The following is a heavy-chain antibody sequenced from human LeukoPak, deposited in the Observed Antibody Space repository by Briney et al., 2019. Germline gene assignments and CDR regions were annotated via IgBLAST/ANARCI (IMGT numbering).Heavy chain of an antibody. CDR1: GFTFSSYG. V-gene: IGHV3-33*01. CDR3: AREDSSGWQSNY. D-gene: IGHD6-19*01. J-gene: IGHJ4*02. Sequence: PGRSLRLSCAASGFTFSSYGMHWVRQAPGKGLEWVAIIWYDGGTKYYADSVKGRFTISRDNSKNTLYLQMNSLRAEDTAVYYCAREDSSGWQSNYWGQGTLVTVSS. CDR2: IWYDGGTK.